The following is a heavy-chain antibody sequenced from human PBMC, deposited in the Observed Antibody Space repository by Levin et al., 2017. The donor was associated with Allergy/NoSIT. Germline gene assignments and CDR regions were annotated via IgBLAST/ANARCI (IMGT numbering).Heavy chain of an antibody. CDR1: GFTFGDYA. D-gene: IGHD1/OR15-1a*01. CDR3: AKGWVEQWPWYFDL. V-gene: IGHV3-23*01. CDR2: IRGSGRGNT. Sequence: QPGGSLRLSCAASGFTFGDYAMAWVRQAPGKGLEWVSAIRGSGRGNTFYIDSVKGRFTISRDNPKNTLYLQMNSLRAEDTAEYYCAKGWVEQWPWYFDLWGRGTQVTVSS. J-gene: IGHJ2*01.